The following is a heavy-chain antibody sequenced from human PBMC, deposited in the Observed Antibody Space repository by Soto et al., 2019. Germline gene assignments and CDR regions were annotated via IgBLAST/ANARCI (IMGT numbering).Heavy chain of an antibody. Sequence: LRLSCAASGFTFSSYSMNWVRQAPGKGLEWVSSISSSSSYIYYADSVKGRFTISRDNAKNSLYLQMNSLRAEDTAVYYCARGTAMVSYYFDYWGQGTLVTVSS. CDR3: ARGTAMVSYYFDY. J-gene: IGHJ4*02. CDR2: ISSSSSYI. CDR1: GFTFSSYS. V-gene: IGHV3-21*01. D-gene: IGHD5-18*01.